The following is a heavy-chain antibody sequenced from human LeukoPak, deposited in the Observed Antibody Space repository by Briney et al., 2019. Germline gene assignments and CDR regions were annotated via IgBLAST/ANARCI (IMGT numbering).Heavy chain of an antibody. D-gene: IGHD5-18*01. CDR1: GFTFSNAW. V-gene: IGHV3-15*01. CDR3: TAGSYGHVGYYYYMDG. Sequence: AGSLSLSCAASGFTFSNAWMSWVRQAPGKGLEWVGSIKSKTDGGTTDYAAPVKGRITTSRDDSKNTLYLQMNSLKTEDTAVYYCTAGSYGHVGYYYYMDGWGKGTTVTVSS. J-gene: IGHJ6*03. CDR2: IKSKTDGGTT.